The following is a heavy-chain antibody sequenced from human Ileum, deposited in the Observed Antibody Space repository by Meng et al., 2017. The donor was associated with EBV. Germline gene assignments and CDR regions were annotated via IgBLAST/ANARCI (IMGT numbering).Heavy chain of an antibody. CDR3: ALRPRQLLRGWFDS. CDR2: IYGQGDK. V-gene: IGHV2-5*01. D-gene: IGHD6-13*01. J-gene: IGHJ5*01. CDR1: GFSLSTSGVG. Sequence: QTTLKASPPTVVKPTQTLTLTCTFSGFSLSTSGVGVGWIRQPPGKALEWLAMIYGQGDKHYSPSLTSRLTITKDTSKNQVVLTMTNMDSVDTATYYCALRPRQLLRGWFDSWGQGALVTVSS.